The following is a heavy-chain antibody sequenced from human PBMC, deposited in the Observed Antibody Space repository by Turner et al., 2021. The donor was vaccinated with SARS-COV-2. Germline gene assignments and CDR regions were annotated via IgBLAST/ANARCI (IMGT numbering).Heavy chain of an antibody. CDR2: ISSSGSTI. Sequence: EVQLVESGGGSVQPGGSLRLSCAASGFTLSRYEMNWVRQAPGKGLEWVSYISSSGSTIYYADSVKGRFTISRDNAKNSLYLQMNSLRAEDTAVYYCARDLRYSGSSVGSFYFDYWGQGTLVTVSS. V-gene: IGHV3-48*03. CDR1: GFTLSRYE. CDR3: ARDLRYSGSSVGSFYFDY. D-gene: IGHD6-6*01. J-gene: IGHJ4*02.